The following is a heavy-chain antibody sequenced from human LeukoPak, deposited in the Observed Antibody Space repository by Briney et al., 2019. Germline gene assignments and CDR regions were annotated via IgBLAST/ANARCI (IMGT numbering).Heavy chain of an antibody. CDR3: AEYYYDSSGYHYFDY. V-gene: IGHV4-39*01. J-gene: IGHJ4*02. D-gene: IGHD3-22*01. CDR2: IYYSGST. CDR1: GGSISSSSYY. Sequence: KPSETLSLTCTVSGGSISSSSYYWGWIRQPPGKGLEWIGSIYYSGSTYYNPSLKSRVTISVDTSKNQFSLKLSSVTAADTAVYYCAEYYYDSSGYHYFDYWGQGTLVTVSS.